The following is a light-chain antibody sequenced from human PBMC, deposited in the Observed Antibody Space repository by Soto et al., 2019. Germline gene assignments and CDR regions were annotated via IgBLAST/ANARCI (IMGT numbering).Light chain of an antibody. CDR2: DAS. J-gene: IGKJ2*01. CDR3: QQYNNWPLYT. CDR1: QSVGGN. Sequence: EIVMTQSPATLSVSPGERATLSCRASQSVGGNLAWYQQRPGRAPRLLIYDASTRATDIPARFSGSGSGTECTLTISILQSEDFALYYCQQYNNWPLYTFGQGTKLEIK. V-gene: IGKV3-15*01.